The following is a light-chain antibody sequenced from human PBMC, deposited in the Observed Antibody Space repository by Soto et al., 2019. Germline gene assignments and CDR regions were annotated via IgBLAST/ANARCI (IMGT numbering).Light chain of an antibody. CDR1: SSDIGGYNF. CDR3: SSYTSRNTLDYV. CDR2: EVN. V-gene: IGLV2-14*01. Sequence: QSALTQPASVSGSPGQSITISCTGTSSDIGGYNFVSWYQHHPGKAPKLMIYEVNNRPSGVSSRFSGSKSGNTASLTISGLQTEDEADYYCSSYTSRNTLDYVFGTGTKVTVL. J-gene: IGLJ1*01.